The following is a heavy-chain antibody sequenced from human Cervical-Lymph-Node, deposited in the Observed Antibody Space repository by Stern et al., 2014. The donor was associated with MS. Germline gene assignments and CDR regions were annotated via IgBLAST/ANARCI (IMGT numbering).Heavy chain of an antibody. CDR2: IYYSGTT. J-gene: IGHJ2*01. V-gene: IGHV4-39*01. CDR1: GGSISSSSYY. CDR3: APSGCSSTSCPNWYFDL. D-gene: IGHD2-2*01. Sequence: VQLQESDPGLVKPSETLSLTCTVSGGSISSSSYYWGWIRQPPGKGLERIGSIYYSGTTYYTPSLKSRFTISVDTSKNHFSLKLSSVTAADTAVYYCAPSGCSSTSCPNWYFDLWGRGTLVTVSS.